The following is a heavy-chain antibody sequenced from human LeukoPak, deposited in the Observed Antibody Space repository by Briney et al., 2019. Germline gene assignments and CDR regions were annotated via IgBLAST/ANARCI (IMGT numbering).Heavy chain of an antibody. Sequence: SETLSLTCTVSGGSISSSSYYWGWIRQPRGKGLEWIGSIYYSGTTYYNPSLKSRVTISVDTSNNQFSLKLRSVTATDTAVYYCARRTITMIVGYYFDYWGQGTLVTVSS. CDR2: IYYSGTT. J-gene: IGHJ4*02. CDR1: GGSISSSSYY. V-gene: IGHV4-39*01. CDR3: ARRTITMIVGYYFDY. D-gene: IGHD3-22*01.